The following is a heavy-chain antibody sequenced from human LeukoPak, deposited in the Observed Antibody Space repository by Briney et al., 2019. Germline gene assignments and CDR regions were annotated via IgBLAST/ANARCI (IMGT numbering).Heavy chain of an antibody. J-gene: IGHJ6*03. D-gene: IGHD6-13*01. CDR1: GGTFSSYA. V-gene: IGHV1-69*06. CDR2: IIPIFGTA. Sequence: ASVKVSCKASGGTFSSYAISWVRQAPGQGLEWMGGIIPIFGTANYAQKFQGRVTITADKSTSTAYMELSSLRAEDTAVYYCARCMGIRAAGTNYYYYMDVWGKGTTVTVSS. CDR3: ARCMGIRAAGTNYYYYMDV.